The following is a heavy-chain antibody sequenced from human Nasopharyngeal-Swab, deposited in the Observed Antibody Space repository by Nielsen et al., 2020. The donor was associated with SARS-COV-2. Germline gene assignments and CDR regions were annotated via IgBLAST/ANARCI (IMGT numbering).Heavy chain of an antibody. D-gene: IGHD1-26*01. Sequence: SETLSLTCSVSGGSISNYFWSWVRQPPGKGLEWIGYGGNTNYNPSLKGRVTISVDTSKNQFSLKLSSVTAADTALYYCARVARASGRVGGRWFDPWGQGTLVTVSS. J-gene: IGHJ5*02. CDR2: GGNT. V-gene: IGHV4-59*01. CDR3: ARVARASGRVGGRWFDP. CDR1: GGSISNYF.